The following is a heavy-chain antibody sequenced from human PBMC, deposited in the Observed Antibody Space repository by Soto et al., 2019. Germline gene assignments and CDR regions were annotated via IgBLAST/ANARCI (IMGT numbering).Heavy chain of an antibody. D-gene: IGHD3-16*01. J-gene: IGHJ4*02. Sequence: QVQLQESGPGLVKPSGTLSLTCAVSGDSISSSYWWSWVRQPPGKGLEWIGEVYHSETTNYNLSLKSRVTISVDKFKNQFSLRLNSVTAADTAVYYCALGAVTGLDYWGQGTLVTVSS. V-gene: IGHV4-4*02. CDR2: VYHSETT. CDR3: ALGAVTGLDY. CDR1: GDSISSSYW.